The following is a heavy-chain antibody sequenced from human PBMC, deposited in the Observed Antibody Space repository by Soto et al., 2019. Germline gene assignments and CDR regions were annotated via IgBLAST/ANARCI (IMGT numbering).Heavy chain of an antibody. CDR2: ISWNSGSI. CDR1: GFTFNDHA. J-gene: IGHJ5*02. D-gene: IGHD4-4*01. Sequence: LRLSCAASGFTFNDHAMHWVRQAPGKGLEWVSSISWNSGSIDYTDSVKGRFTVSRGNAKNSLYLQMDSLRAEDTALYYCAKSPYSNHVGCFDPWGRGTLVTVSS. V-gene: IGHV3-9*01. CDR3: AKSPYSNHVGCFDP.